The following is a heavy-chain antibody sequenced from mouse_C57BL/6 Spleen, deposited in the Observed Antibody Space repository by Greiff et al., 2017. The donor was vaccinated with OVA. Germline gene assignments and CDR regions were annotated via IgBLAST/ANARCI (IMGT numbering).Heavy chain of an antibody. CDR3: ATGGYYGSSYDDLDY. CDR1: GYTFTDYA. D-gene: IGHD1-1*01. Sequence: QVQLQQSGPELVRPGVSVKISCKGSGYTFTDYAMHWVKQSHAKSLEWIGVISTYYGDASYNQKFTDQATMTVDKSSSTAYMELARLTSEDSAVYYGATGGYYGSSYDDLDYWGQGTTLTVSS. CDR2: ISTYYGDA. V-gene: IGHV1-67*01. J-gene: IGHJ2*01.